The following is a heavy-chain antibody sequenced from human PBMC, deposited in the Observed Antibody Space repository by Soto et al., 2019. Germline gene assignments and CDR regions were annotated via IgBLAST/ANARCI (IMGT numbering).Heavy chain of an antibody. CDR2: IDYRGTT. CDR1: GGSIRSSPYF. V-gene: IGHV4-39*01. Sequence: PSETLSLTCTVSGGSIRSSPYFWGWIRQPPGRGLEWIGSIDYRGTTYYNASLKSRVTLSLDTSKNQFSLKVNSLTAADTAVYFCSRRAPEGFDPWGQGTLVTVSS. CDR3: SRRAPEGFDP. J-gene: IGHJ5*02.